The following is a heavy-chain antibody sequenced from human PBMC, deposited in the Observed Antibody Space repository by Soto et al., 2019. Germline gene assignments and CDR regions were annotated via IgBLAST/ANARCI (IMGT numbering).Heavy chain of an antibody. CDR1: GFTVSSNY. CDR3: AKDSVPGIAAG. V-gene: IGHV3-66*01. D-gene: IGHD6-13*01. CDR2: IYSGGST. Sequence: PGGSLRLSCAASGFTVSSNYMSWVRQAPGKGLEWVSVIYSGGSTYYADSVKGRFTISRDNSKNTLYLQMNSLRGEDTAVYYCAKDSVPGIAAGWGQGTLVTVSS. J-gene: IGHJ4*02.